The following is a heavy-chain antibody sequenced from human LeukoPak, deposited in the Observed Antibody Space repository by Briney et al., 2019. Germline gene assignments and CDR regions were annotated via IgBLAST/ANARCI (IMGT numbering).Heavy chain of an antibody. D-gene: IGHD3-16*02. V-gene: IGHV3-23*01. Sequence: PGGSLRLSCAASGFTFSSYAMSWVRQAPGKGLEWVSGIRGSGGSTYYADSVKGRFTISRDNSKNRLYLQMNSLRAVDTAVYFCAKVLSDLGPGYRTYYFDYWGQGTLVTVPS. J-gene: IGHJ4*02. CDR2: IRGSGGST. CDR3: AKVLSDLGPGYRTYYFDY. CDR1: GFTFSSYA.